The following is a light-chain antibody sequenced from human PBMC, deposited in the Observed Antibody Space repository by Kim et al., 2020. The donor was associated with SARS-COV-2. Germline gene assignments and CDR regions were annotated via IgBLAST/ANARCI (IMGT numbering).Light chain of an antibody. Sequence: EIVLTQSPATLSLSPGERATLSCRASQSVGSYLAWYQQKHGQAPRRLLNDASNRTTGIPARFSGSGSGTDFTLTIISREPDDFAVYYCQQRNHWPLTFGGGTKVDIK. CDR3: QQRNHWPLT. CDR2: DAS. V-gene: IGKV3-11*01. J-gene: IGKJ4*01. CDR1: QSVGSY.